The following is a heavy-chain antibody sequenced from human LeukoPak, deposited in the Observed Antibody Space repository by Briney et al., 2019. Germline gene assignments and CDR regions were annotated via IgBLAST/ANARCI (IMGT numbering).Heavy chain of an antibody. CDR2: ISSTSTYI. CDR1: GFTFSSYS. D-gene: IGHD5-12*01. V-gene: IGHV3-21*01. CDR3: ARDSNSGYDRTFDY. Sequence: GGSLRLSCAASGFTFSSYSMNWVRQAPGKGLEWVSSISSTSTYIYYADSLKGRFTISRDNAKNSLYLQMNSLRAEDTAVYYCARDSNSGYDRTFDYWGRGTLVTVSS. J-gene: IGHJ4*02.